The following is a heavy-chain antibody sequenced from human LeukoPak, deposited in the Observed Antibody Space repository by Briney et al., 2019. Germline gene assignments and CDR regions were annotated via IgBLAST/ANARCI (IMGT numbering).Heavy chain of an antibody. CDR1: GGSISSYY. CDR3: ARLHYDFWSGYYTGGFDY. V-gene: IGHV4-59*04. CDR2: IYYSGST. J-gene: IGHJ4*02. D-gene: IGHD3-3*01. Sequence: SETLSLTCTVSGGSISSYYWSWIRQPPGKGLEWIGYIYYSGSTYYNPSLKSRVTISVDTSKNQFSLKLSSVTAADTAVYYCARLHYDFWSGYYTGGFDYWGQGTLVTVSS.